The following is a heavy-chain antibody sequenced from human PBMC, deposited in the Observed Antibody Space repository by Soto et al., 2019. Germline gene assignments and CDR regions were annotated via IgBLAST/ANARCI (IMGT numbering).Heavy chain of an antibody. CDR1: GFTFSNVW. Sequence: EVQLVESGGGLVKPGGSLRLSCAASGFTFSNVWMSWVRQVPGKGLEWVGHIKSKAHGGTTDNAAPVKGRFTISRDDSKDTLYLQMNSLKSEDTAVYYCTTGRDLWGQGTMVTVSS. CDR2: IKSKAHGGTT. V-gene: IGHV3-15*01. J-gene: IGHJ3*01. CDR3: TTGRDL.